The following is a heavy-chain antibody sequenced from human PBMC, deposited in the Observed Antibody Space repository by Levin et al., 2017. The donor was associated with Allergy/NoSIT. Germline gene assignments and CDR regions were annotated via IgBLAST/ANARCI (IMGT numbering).Heavy chain of an antibody. Sequence: SVKVSCKASGGTFSSYAISWVRQAPGQGLEWMGGIIPIFGTANYAQKFQGRVTITADESTSTAYMELSSLRSEDTAVYYCASRRYYDSSGNPIYYYGMDVWGQGTTVTVSS. CDR2: IIPIFGTA. V-gene: IGHV1-69*13. J-gene: IGHJ6*02. CDR1: GGTFSSYA. CDR3: ASRRYYDSSGNPIYYYGMDV. D-gene: IGHD3-22*01.